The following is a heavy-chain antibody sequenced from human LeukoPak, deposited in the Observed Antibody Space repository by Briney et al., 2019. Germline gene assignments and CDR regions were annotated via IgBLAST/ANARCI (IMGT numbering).Heavy chain of an antibody. CDR1: GYTFTGYY. Sequence: ASVKVSCKASGYTFTGYYMHWVRQAPGQGLEWMGRINPNSGGTNYAQKFQGRVTMTRDTSISTAYMELSRLRSDDTAVYYCAREGVVPAATRVAFDIWGQGTMVTVSS. D-gene: IGHD2-2*01. V-gene: IGHV1-2*06. CDR2: INPNSGGT. CDR3: AREGVVPAATRVAFDI. J-gene: IGHJ3*02.